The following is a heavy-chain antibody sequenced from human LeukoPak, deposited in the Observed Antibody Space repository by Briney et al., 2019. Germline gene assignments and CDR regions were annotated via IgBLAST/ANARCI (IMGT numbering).Heavy chain of an antibody. J-gene: IGHJ4*02. D-gene: IGHD3-22*01. CDR3: ATRTYYYDSSAPPPFDY. Sequence: GGSLRLSCAASGFTFSSYAMSWVRQAPGKGLEWVSAISDSGGSTYYADSVKGRFTISRDNSKNTLYLQMNSLRAEDTAVYYCATRTYYYDSSAPPPFDYWGQGTLVTVSS. CDR2: ISDSGGST. V-gene: IGHV3-23*01. CDR1: GFTFSSYA.